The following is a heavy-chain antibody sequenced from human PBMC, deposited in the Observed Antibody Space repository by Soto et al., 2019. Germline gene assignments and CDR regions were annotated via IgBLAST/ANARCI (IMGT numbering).Heavy chain of an antibody. CDR2: INAGNGNT. V-gene: IGHV1-3*01. Sequence: GASVKVSCKASGYTFTSYAMHWVRQAPGQRLEWMGWINAGNGNTKYSQKFQGRVTITRDTSASTAYMELSSLRSEDTAVYYCARDVNFDWLLLGPFDYWGQGTLVTVSS. CDR3: ARDVNFDWLLLGPFDY. CDR1: GYTFTSYA. D-gene: IGHD3-9*01. J-gene: IGHJ4*02.